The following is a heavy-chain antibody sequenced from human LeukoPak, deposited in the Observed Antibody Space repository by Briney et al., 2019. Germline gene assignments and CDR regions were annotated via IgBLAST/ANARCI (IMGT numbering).Heavy chain of an antibody. CDR2: IYHSGST. D-gene: IGHD2-2*01. Sequence: SETLSLTCTVSGGSISSGGYYWSWIRQPPGKGLEWHGYIYHSGSTYYNPSLKSRVTISVDRSKNQFSLKLSSVTAADTAVYYCAREIVVVPAAIGKAIDYWGQGTLVTVSS. V-gene: IGHV4-30-2*01. J-gene: IGHJ4*02. CDR1: GGSISSGGYY. CDR3: AREIVVVPAAIGKAIDY.